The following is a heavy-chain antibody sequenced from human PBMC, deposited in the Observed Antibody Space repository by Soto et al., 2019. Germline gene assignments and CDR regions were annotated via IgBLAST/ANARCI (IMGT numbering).Heavy chain of an antibody. D-gene: IGHD3-16*01. CDR2: IFPGDSDT. CDR1: GYTFTNYW. V-gene: IGHV5-51*01. Sequence: GESLKISCTAIGYTFTNYWICCFLQTPVKVLEWMGIIFPGDSDTRYNPSFEGQVTVSADESISTAYLQWNTLKASDTAMYYCVRPNFGALTHFDFWGQGTLVTVSS. J-gene: IGHJ4*02. CDR3: VRPNFGALTHFDF.